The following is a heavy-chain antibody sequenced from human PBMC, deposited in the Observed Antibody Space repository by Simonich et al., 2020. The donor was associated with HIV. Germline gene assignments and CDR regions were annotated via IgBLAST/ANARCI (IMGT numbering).Heavy chain of an antibody. CDR3: ARGWGPAQRAKQGHYYHGMDV. D-gene: IGHD1-26*01. J-gene: IGHJ6*02. CDR2: INTNTGNP. Sequence: QVQLVQSGAEVKKPGASVKVSCKASGYTFSSYGMNWVRQAPGQGLEWMGWINTNTGNPTYAKGFTGRFVFTLDPTVSTAYLQISSLKAEDTAVYYCARGWGPAQRAKQGHYYHGMDVWGQGTTVTVSS. V-gene: IGHV7-4-1*02. CDR1: GYTFSSYG.